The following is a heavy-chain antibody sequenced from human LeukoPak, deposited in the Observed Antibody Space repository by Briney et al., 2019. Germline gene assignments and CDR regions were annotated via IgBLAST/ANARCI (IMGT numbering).Heavy chain of an antibody. CDR2: FDYDGHT. Sequence: SETLSLTCAVPSCSNCTYYWACLRQPPGKGLEWIGYFDYDGHTNYNPSLKGRVTISVDTSKTQLSLKLASVTAENTAVYYFARDTGETPNQINWFDPWGQGTLVTVSS. CDR1: SCSNCTYY. V-gene: IGHV4-59*01. CDR3: ARDTGETPNQINWFDP. D-gene: IGHD1-14*01. J-gene: IGHJ5*02.